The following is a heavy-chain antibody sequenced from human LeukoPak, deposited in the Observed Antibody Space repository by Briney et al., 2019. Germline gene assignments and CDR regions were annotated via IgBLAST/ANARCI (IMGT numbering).Heavy chain of an antibody. CDR1: GFPFSSYG. Sequence: GGSLRLSCAGSGFPFSSYGMNWVRQAPGKGLEWVSGISPGGGPEYYADSVKGRFTISRDDSENTMHLQINNLRAEDTAVYYCAKDGAWLRFDDWGQGILVTVSS. CDR3: AKDGAWLRFDD. D-gene: IGHD5-12*01. CDR2: ISPGGGPE. V-gene: IGHV3-23*01. J-gene: IGHJ4*02.